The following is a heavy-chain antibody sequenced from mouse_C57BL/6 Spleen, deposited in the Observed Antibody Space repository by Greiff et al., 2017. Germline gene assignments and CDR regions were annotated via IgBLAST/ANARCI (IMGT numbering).Heavy chain of an antibody. CDR3: ARSYYGSSLDY. D-gene: IGHD1-1*01. J-gene: IGHJ2*01. CDR2: IDPSDSYT. V-gene: IGHV1-50*01. Sequence: QVQLKQPGAELVKPGASVKLSCKASGYTFTSYWMQWVKQRPGQGLEWIGEIDPSDSYTNYNQKFKGKATLTVDTSSSTAYMQLSSLTSEDSAVYYCARSYYGSSLDYWGQGTTLTVSS. CDR1: GYTFTSYW.